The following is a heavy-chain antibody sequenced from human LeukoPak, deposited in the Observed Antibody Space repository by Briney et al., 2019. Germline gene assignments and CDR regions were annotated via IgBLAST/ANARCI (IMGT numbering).Heavy chain of an antibody. Sequence: SETLSLTCAVYGGSFSGYYWSWIRQPPGKGLEWIGYIYYSGSTNYNPSLKSRVTISVDTSKNQFSLKLSSVTAADTAVYYCARGVGGLGYWGQGTLVTVSS. CDR2: IYYSGST. D-gene: IGHD1-26*01. J-gene: IGHJ4*02. CDR3: ARGVGGLGY. CDR1: GGSFSGYY. V-gene: IGHV4-59*01.